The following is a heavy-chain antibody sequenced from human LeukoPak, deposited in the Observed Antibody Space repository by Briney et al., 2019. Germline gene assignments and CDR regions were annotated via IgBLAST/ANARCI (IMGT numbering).Heavy chain of an antibody. CDR2: IYSGGST. J-gene: IGHJ4*02. CDR1: GFTFSSNY. D-gene: IGHD3-22*01. CDR3: ARATGTSSGYSDY. V-gene: IGHV3-53*04. Sequence: GGSLRLSCAASGFTFSSNYMSWVRQAPGKGLEWVSVIYSGGSTYYSDSVKDRFTISRHNSKNTLYLQMNSLRAEDTAVYYCARATGTSSGYSDYWGQGTLVTVSS.